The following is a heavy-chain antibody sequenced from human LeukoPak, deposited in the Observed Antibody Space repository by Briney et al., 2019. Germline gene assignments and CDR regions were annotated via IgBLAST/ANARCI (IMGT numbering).Heavy chain of an antibody. J-gene: IGHJ4*02. D-gene: IGHD3-22*01. CDR2: ISGSGGST. V-gene: IGHV3-23*01. CDR1: GFTFSSYA. Sequence: GGSLRLSCAASGFTFSSYAMSWVRQAPGKGLEWVSAISGSGGSTYYADSVKGRFTISRDNSKNTLYLQMNSLRAEDTAVYYCAKGITMIVVVMRYLDYWGQGTLVTVSS. CDR3: AKGITMIVVVMRYLDY.